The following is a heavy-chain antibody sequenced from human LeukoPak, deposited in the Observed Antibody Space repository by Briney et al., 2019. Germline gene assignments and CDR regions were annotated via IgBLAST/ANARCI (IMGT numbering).Heavy chain of an antibody. D-gene: IGHD6-13*01. Sequence: SVKVSCKASGYTFTSYGISWVRQAPGQGLEWMGGIIPIFGTANYAQKFQGRVTITADESTSTAYMELSSLRSEDTAVYYCAWSRGIAAAGTVYWGQGTLVTVSS. J-gene: IGHJ4*02. CDR1: GYTFTSYG. CDR3: AWSRGIAAAGTVY. CDR2: IIPIFGTA. V-gene: IGHV1-69*13.